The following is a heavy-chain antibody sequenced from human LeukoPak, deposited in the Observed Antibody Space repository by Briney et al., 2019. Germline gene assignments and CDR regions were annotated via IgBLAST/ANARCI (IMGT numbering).Heavy chain of an antibody. Sequence: GGSLRLSCAASGFTFNNFAMSWVRQAPGKGPEWVSGISGSGASPFYADSVKGRFTISRDNSKNTLYLQMNGLRAEDTAVYYCARDRFDYYYGMDVWGQGTTVTVSS. J-gene: IGHJ6*02. V-gene: IGHV3-23*01. CDR2: ISGSGASP. D-gene: IGHD3-16*01. CDR1: GFTFNNFA. CDR3: ARDRFDYYYGMDV.